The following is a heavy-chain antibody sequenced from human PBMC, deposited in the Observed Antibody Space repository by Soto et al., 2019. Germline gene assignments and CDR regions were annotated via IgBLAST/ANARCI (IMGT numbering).Heavy chain of an antibody. D-gene: IGHD5-12*01. Sequence: SETLSLTCTVSGGSISSSSYYWGWIRQPPGKGLEWIGSIYYSGSTYYNPSLKSRVTISVDTSKNQFSLKLSSVTAADTAVYYCAREGRDGYNYHIKMDVWGQGTTVTVSS. CDR1: GGSISSSSYY. J-gene: IGHJ6*02. CDR3: AREGRDGYNYHIKMDV. CDR2: IYYSGST. V-gene: IGHV4-39*01.